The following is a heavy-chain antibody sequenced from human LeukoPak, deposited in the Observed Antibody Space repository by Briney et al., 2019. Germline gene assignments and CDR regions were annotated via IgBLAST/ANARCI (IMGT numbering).Heavy chain of an antibody. Sequence: PSETLSLTCAVSGASISGSGYYGGWIRQPPGKGLEWIENIYSSGSTYYNASLQSRVTISIDTSKNQFFLSLNSVTAADTAMYYCAKSGGYGLIDYWGQGTRVTVSS. V-gene: IGHV4-39*01. CDR3: AKSGGYGLIDY. CDR2: IYSSGST. J-gene: IGHJ4*02. D-gene: IGHD1-26*01. CDR1: GASISGSGYY.